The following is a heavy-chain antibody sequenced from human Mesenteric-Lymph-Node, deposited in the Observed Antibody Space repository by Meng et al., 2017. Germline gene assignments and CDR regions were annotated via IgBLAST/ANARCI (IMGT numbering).Heavy chain of an antibody. CDR1: GFTFSSYG. Sequence: QVQMVESGGGVVQPGRSLRLSCAASGFTFSSYGMHWVRQAPGKGLEWVAAIVYNASATYYADSVKGRFTISRDNAKNTLYLQLNSLRVEDTAIYYCTRAGSYRHDYWGQGTLVTVSS. V-gene: IGHV3-30*19. J-gene: IGHJ4*02. CDR3: TRAGSYRHDY. D-gene: IGHD3-16*01. CDR2: IVYNASAT.